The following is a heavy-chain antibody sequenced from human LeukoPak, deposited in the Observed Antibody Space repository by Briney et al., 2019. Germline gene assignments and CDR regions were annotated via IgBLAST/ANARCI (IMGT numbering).Heavy chain of an antibody. CDR3: ANYMRNVHYYMAG. CDR2: IYTSGST. J-gene: IGHJ6*03. V-gene: IGHV4-4*09. CDR1: GGSFDSKY. D-gene: IGHD4-11*01. Sequence: SETLSLTCSVSGGSFDSKYWSWIRQPPGKGLEWIGYIYTSGSTNFNPSLRSRVAMSIDTSKNQFSLKVYSVTAADTAVYYCANYMRNVHYYMAGWGKGPTLIVSS.